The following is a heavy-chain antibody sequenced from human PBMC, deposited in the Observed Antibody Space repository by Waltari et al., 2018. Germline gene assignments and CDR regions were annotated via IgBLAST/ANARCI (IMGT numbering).Heavy chain of an antibody. CDR3: ASGDHFVFDS. Sequence: VKVVQSGAEVKKPGESLKISCKVSGNNLNTFWITWVLRMPGKGLEWMGAIYLGDLDTRYSPPFRGHVTISADKSIHTAYLQLESLKISDTAIYFCASGDHFVFDSWGQGSLVTVSS. CDR2: IYLGDLDT. D-gene: IGHD7-27*01. J-gene: IGHJ4*02. CDR1: GNNLNTFW. V-gene: IGHV5-51*01.